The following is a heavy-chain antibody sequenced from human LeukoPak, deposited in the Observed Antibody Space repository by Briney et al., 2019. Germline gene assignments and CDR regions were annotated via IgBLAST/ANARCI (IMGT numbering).Heavy chain of an antibody. Sequence: AVKVSSKTSGGTFISSAITWVRQAPGQGLEWMGRIIPVLNITTYAQTFQGRVTITADTSTSTVYMELSSLRSEETAVYYCAKDQGLTAPPPYGLDVWGQGTTVIVTS. CDR3: AKDQGLTAPPPYGLDV. CDR1: GGTFISSA. V-gene: IGHV1-69*04. D-gene: IGHD5-18*01. CDR2: IIPVLNIT. J-gene: IGHJ6*02.